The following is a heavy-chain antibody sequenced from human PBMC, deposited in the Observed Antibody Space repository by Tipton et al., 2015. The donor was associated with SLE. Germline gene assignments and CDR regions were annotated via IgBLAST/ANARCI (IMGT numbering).Heavy chain of an antibody. CDR3: AGQYTSSSGWFDY. CDR1: GGSISSGGYY. J-gene: IGHJ4*02. V-gene: IGHV4-31*03. Sequence: TLSLTCTVSGGSISSGGYYWSWIRQHPGKGLEWIGYIYYSGSTYYNPSLKSRVTISIDTSKNQFSLELTSVTAADTAVYYCAGQYTSSSGWFDYWGQGMLVTVSS. CDR2: IYYSGST. D-gene: IGHD6-6*01.